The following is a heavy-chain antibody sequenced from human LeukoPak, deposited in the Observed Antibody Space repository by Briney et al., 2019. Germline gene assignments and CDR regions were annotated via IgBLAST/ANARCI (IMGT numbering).Heavy chain of an antibody. V-gene: IGHV1-8*03. CDR2: MNPNSGNT. D-gene: IGHD6-13*01. CDR3: AREIAAAAIDY. Sequence: ASVKVSCKASGYTFTSYDINWVRQATGQGLEWMGWMNPNSGNTGYAQKFQGRVTITRNTSISTAYMELSSLRSEDTAVYYCAREIAAAAIDYWGQGTPVTVSS. J-gene: IGHJ4*02. CDR1: GYTFTSYD.